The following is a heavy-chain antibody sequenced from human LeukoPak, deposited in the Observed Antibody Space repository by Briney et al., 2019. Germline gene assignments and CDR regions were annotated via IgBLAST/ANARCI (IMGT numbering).Heavy chain of an antibody. V-gene: IGHV1-46*03. CDR3: ARDSGSPGDYGMDA. Sequence: ASVKVSCKASGYTFTSCYMHWVRQASGQGFEWMGIINPSGGSTSYAQKFQGRVTMTRDTSTSTVYMELSSLRSEDTAVYYCARDSGSPGDYGMDAWGQGTTVTVSS. CDR2: INPSGGST. J-gene: IGHJ6*02. D-gene: IGHD3-10*01. CDR1: GYTFTSCY.